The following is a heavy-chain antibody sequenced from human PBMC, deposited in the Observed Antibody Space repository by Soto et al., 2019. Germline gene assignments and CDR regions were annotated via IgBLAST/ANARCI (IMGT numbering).Heavy chain of an antibody. Sequence: GGSLRLACASSVFTFSSYAMSWVRQAPGKGLEWVSAISGSGGSTYYADSVKGRFTISRDNSKNTLYLQMNSLRAEDTAVYYCAKGGYYYDSSGQRYFQHWGQGTLVTVSS. J-gene: IGHJ1*01. D-gene: IGHD3-22*01. V-gene: IGHV3-23*01. CDR3: AKGGYYYDSSGQRYFQH. CDR1: VFTFSSYA. CDR2: ISGSGGST.